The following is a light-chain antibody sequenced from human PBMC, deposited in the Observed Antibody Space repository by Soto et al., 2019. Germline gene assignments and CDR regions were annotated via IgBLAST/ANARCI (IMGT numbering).Light chain of an antibody. CDR1: QSILYNSKNKNY. J-gene: IGKJ2*01. V-gene: IGKV4-1*01. Sequence: DIVMTQSPDSLAVSLGERATVNCTSRQSILYNSKNKNYLAWYQQKPGQSPKLLIYWASTRESGVPDRFSGSGSGTVFTLTISSLQAEDVAVYYCQQYYRTPYTFGRGTKLEIK. CDR3: QQYYRTPYT. CDR2: WAS.